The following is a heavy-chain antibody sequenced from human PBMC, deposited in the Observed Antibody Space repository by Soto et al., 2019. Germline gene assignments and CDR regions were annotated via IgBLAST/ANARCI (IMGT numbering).Heavy chain of an antibody. Sequence: GASVKVSCKASGYTFTSYYMHWVRQAPGQGLEWMGIINPSGGSTSYAQKFQGRVTMTRDTSTSTVYMELSSLRSEDTAVYYCARLSNQRGYDYTPSYDAFDIWGQGTMLTVSS. D-gene: IGHD5-12*01. V-gene: IGHV1-46*01. CDR2: INPSGGST. CDR1: GYTFTSYY. CDR3: ARLSNQRGYDYTPSYDAFDI. J-gene: IGHJ3*02.